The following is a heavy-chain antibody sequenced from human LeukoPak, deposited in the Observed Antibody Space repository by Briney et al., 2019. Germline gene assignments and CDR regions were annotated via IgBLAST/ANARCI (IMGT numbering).Heavy chain of an antibody. V-gene: IGHV1-69*13. CDR2: IIPIFGTA. Sequence: GASVKVSCKXSGGTFSSYAISWVRQAPGQGLERMGGIIPIFGTANYAQKFQGRVTITADESTSTAYMELSSLRSEDTAVYYCAREDIVVVPAAIFVGAFDIWGQGTMVTVSS. CDR1: GGTFSSYA. J-gene: IGHJ3*02. CDR3: AREDIVVVPAAIFVGAFDI. D-gene: IGHD2-2*02.